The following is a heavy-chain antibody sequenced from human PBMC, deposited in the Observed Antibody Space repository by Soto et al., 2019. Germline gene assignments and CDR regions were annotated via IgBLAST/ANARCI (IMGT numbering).Heavy chain of an antibody. J-gene: IGHJ6*03. Sequence: SETLSLTCTVSGGSISSYYWSWIRQPPGKGLEWIGYIYYSGSTNYNPSLKSRVTISVDPSKNQFSLKLSSLTAADTAVYYCARHSDGDYAYYYYMDVWGKGTTVTFSS. D-gene: IGHD4-17*01. V-gene: IGHV4-59*08. CDR3: ARHSDGDYAYYYYMDV. CDR2: IYYSGST. CDR1: GGSISSYY.